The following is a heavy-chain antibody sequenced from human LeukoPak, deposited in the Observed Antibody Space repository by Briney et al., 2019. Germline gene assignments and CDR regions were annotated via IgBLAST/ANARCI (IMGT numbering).Heavy chain of an antibody. CDR1: GFSISSYW. Sequence: GGSLRLSCTASGFSISSYWMNWVRQAPGKGLEWVANIKEDGSETKYVDSLRGRFTISRDNAKNSVYLQMNSLRAEDTAVYYCTGGAGWLTDYWGQGTLVTVSS. D-gene: IGHD6-19*01. CDR3: TGGAGWLTDY. CDR2: IKEDGSET. J-gene: IGHJ4*02. V-gene: IGHV3-7*05.